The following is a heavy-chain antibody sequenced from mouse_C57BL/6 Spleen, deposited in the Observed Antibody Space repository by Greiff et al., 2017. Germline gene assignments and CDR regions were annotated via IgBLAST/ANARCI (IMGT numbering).Heavy chain of an antibody. Sequence: EVNVVESGGDLVKPGGSLKLSCAASGFTFSSYGMSWVRQTPDKRLEWVATISSGGSYTYYPDSVKGRFTISRDNAKNTLYLQMSSLKSEDTAMYYCARQTDGNYEAWFAYWGQGTLVTVSA. CDR1: GFTFSSYG. CDR3: ARQTDGNYEAWFAY. D-gene: IGHD2-1*01. V-gene: IGHV5-6*01. J-gene: IGHJ3*01. CDR2: ISSGGSYT.